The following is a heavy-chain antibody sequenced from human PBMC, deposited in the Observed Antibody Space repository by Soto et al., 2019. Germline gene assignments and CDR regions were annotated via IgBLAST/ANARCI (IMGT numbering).Heavy chain of an antibody. Sequence: EVQLVESGGGLVQPGGSLRLSCAASGFTVSSNYMSWVRQAPGKGLEWVSVIYSGGSTYYADSVKVRFTISRDNSKNTLYRQMNSLRAEDTAVYYCARVAHGVFENWFDPWGQGTLVTVSS. D-gene: IGHD2-8*01. CDR2: IYSGGST. J-gene: IGHJ5*02. CDR3: ARVAHGVFENWFDP. CDR1: GFTVSSNY. V-gene: IGHV3-66*01.